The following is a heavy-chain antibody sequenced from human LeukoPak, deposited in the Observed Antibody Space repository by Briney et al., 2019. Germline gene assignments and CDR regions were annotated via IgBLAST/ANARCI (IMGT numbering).Heavy chain of an antibody. D-gene: IGHD1-1*01. CDR2: ISYDGSNK. V-gene: IGHV3-30*04. CDR3: ARDIGGTTGTTGHFDY. Sequence: PGRSLRLSCAASGFTFSSYAMHWVRQAPGKGLEWVAVISYDGSNKYYADSVKGRFTISRDNSKNTLYLQMNSLRAEDTAVYYCARDIGGTTGTTGHFDYWGQGTLVTVSS. J-gene: IGHJ4*02. CDR1: GFTFSSYA.